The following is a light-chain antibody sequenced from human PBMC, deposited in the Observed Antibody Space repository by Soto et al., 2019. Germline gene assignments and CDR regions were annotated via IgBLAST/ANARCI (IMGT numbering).Light chain of an antibody. V-gene: IGLV2-8*01. CDR1: SSDVGGYNY. CDR3: SSYSGTNYHYV. CDR2: EVS. J-gene: IGLJ1*01. Sequence: QSVLTQPPSASGSFGQSVTISCTGTSSDVGGYNYVSWYQQHPGKAPKLMIYEVSERPSGVPDRLSGSKSGNTASLTVSGLQADDEADYYCSSYSGTNYHYVFGTGTKGTVL.